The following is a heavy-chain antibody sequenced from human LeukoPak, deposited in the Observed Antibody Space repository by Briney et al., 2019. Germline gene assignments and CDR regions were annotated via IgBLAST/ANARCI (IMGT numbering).Heavy chain of an antibody. V-gene: IGHV3-23*01. CDR3: AKDSSSSWYSYYYYYYMDV. J-gene: IGHJ6*03. CDR2: ISGSGGST. CDR1: GFTFSSYG. D-gene: IGHD6-13*01. Sequence: GGSLRLSCAASGFTFSSYGMSWVRQAPGKGLEWVSAISGSGGSTYYADSVKGRFTISRDNSKNTLYLQMNSLRAEDTAVYYCAKDSSSSWYSYYYYYYMDVWGKGTTVTISS.